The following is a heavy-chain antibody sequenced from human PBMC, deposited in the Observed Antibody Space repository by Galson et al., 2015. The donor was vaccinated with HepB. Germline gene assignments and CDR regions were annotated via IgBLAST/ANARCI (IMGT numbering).Heavy chain of an antibody. V-gene: IGHV3-23*01. Sequence: SLRLSCAASGFTFSNYAMSWVRQAPGKGLEWVSIITSTGGSTYFAESLKGRFTISRDNSKNTLYLQTNSLRAEDTAVYYCAKSSWGSGLLGAFEIWGQGTTVTVSS. CDR2: ITSTGGST. CDR1: GFTFSNYA. D-gene: IGHD3-16*01. J-gene: IGHJ3*02. CDR3: AKSSWGSGLLGAFEI.